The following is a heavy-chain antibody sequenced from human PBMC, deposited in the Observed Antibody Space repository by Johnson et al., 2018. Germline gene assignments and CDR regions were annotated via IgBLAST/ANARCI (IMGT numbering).Heavy chain of an antibody. D-gene: IGHD3-22*01. Sequence: VQLVQSGGGLVQPGGSLRLSCAASGFTFSRYSMNWVRQAPGKGLEWVSYISSGSTTIYYGDSVKGRFTISRDNAKNSLYLQMNILRAEDTAVYYCARQNYYDSSGYYSDAFDMWGQGTMVTVSS. CDR3: ARQNYYDSSGYYSDAFDM. CDR1: GFTFSRYS. CDR2: ISSGSTTI. J-gene: IGHJ3*02. V-gene: IGHV3-48*01.